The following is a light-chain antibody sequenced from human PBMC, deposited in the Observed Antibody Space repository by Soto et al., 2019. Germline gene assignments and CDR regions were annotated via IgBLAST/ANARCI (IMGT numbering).Light chain of an antibody. CDR2: GAS. CDR3: QQYTDRPRT. J-gene: IGKJ1*01. CDR1: QSIGLA. Sequence: EIVLTQSPATLSLSPGERATLSCRASQSIGLAIAWYQHKPGQAPRLLIYGASTRATGIPARFSGSGSGTEFTLTISSLQSEDFAVYYCQQYTDRPRTFGQGTKVDIK. V-gene: IGKV3-15*01.